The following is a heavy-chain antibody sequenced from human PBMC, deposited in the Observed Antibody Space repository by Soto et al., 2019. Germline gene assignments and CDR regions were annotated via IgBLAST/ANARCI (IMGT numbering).Heavy chain of an antibody. V-gene: IGHV4-39*07. CDR3: ARIRGLGEVSTYFDH. D-gene: IGHD3-16*01. CDR2: IYYSGST. Sequence: SEILSLTCTVSDSSISSSSYYWGWIRQPPGKGLEWIGSIYYSGSTYYNPSLKSRVTLSVDTSANQFSLRVRFVTAADTAVYYCARIRGLGEVSTYFDHWGKGARVTVS. CDR1: DSSISSSSYY. J-gene: IGHJ4*02.